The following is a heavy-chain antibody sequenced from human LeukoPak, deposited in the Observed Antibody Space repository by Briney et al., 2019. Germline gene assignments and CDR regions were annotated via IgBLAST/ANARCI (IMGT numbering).Heavy chain of an antibody. D-gene: IGHD3-3*01. Sequence: ASVKVSCKASGYTFTGYYMHWVRQAPGQGLEWMGRINPNSGGTNYAQKFQGRVTMTRDTSISTAYMELSRLRSDDTAVYYCAREEVDFWNYYYYGMDVWGQGTTVTVSS. J-gene: IGHJ6*02. V-gene: IGHV1-2*06. CDR1: GYTFTGYY. CDR2: INPNSGGT. CDR3: AREEVDFWNYYYYGMDV.